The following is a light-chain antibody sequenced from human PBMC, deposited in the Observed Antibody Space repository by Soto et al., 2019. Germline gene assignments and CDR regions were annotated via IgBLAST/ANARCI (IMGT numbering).Light chain of an antibody. V-gene: IGKV1-33*01. Sequence: DIQMTQSPSSLSASVGDRVTITCQASQDISNYLNWYQQKPGKAPKLLIYDASNLETGVPSRFSGSGSGTDFTFTISNLQPEDIATYYCQPYDNLPLTFGGGTKVEIK. CDR2: DAS. CDR1: QDISNY. J-gene: IGKJ4*01. CDR3: QPYDNLPLT.